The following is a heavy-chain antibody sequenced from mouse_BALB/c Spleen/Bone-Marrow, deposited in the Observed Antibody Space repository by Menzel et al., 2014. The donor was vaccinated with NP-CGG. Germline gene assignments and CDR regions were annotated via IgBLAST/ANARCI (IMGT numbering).Heavy chain of an antibody. J-gene: IGHJ3*01. CDR1: GFDFXRYW. CDR2: INPDSSTI. CDR3: ARLSYYGRFAY. V-gene: IGHV4-1*02. D-gene: IGHD1-1*01. Sequence: EVQLQQSGGGLVQPGGSLKLSCAASGFDFXRYWMSWVRQAPGKGLEWIGEINPDSSTINYTPSLKDKFIISRDNAKNTLYLQMSKVRSEDTALCYCARLSYYGRFAYWGQGTLVTVSA.